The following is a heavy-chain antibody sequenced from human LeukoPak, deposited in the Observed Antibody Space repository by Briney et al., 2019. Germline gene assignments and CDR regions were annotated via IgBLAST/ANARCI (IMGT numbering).Heavy chain of an antibody. CDR3: ARVGYGSGSWGWFDP. CDR2: IYYSGTT. CDR1: GGSISGFF. J-gene: IGHJ5*02. V-gene: IGHV4-59*01. Sequence: SETLSLTRTVSGGSISGFFWSWIRPSPGKGLEYMGYIYYSGTTDYNPTLTSRVSMSVDTSKNQFFLNLASVTAADTAIYYCARVGYGSGSWGWFDPWGQGTLVTVSS. D-gene: IGHD3-10*01.